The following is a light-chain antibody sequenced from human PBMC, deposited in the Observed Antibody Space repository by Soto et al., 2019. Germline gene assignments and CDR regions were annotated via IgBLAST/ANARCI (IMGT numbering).Light chain of an antibody. V-gene: IGKV3-15*01. J-gene: IGKJ4*01. Sequence: MMTQSPATLSLSPGDSATLSCRASQSVSSSLAWYQHKPGQTPRLLIYDKSTRATGVPNRLSGSRSGAELNLTINRLQSEDFAVYYCQPYNNWPLTCGGGTKVDIK. CDR1: QSVSSS. CDR2: DKS. CDR3: QPYNNWPLT.